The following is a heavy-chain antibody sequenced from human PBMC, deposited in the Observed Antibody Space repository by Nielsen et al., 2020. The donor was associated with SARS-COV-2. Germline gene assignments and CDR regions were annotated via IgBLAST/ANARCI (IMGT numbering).Heavy chain of an antibody. J-gene: IGHJ6*03. V-gene: IGHV1-8*01. CDR3: ARVGPVDSSSWFAVGYYYYYYMDV. Sequence: ASVKVSCKASGYTFTSYDINWVRQATGQGLEWMGWMNPNSGNTGYAQKFQGRVTMTRNTSISTAYMELSSLRSEDTAVYYCARVGPVDSSSWFAVGYYYYYYMDVWGKGTTVTVSS. D-gene: IGHD6-13*01. CDR1: GYTFTSYD. CDR2: MNPNSGNT.